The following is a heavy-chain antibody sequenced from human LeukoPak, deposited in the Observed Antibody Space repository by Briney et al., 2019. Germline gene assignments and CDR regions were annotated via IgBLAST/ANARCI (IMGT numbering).Heavy chain of an antibody. V-gene: IGHV3-15*01. CDR1: GFAFSSYG. J-gene: IGHJ6*03. CDR3: TTHGAARYSGYYYMDV. CDR2: IKSKTDGGTT. D-gene: IGHD5-12*01. Sequence: GGSLRLSCAASGFAFSSYGMHWVRQAPGKVLEWVGRIKSKTDGGTTDYAAPVKGRFTISRDDSKNTLYLQMNSLKTEDTAVYYCTTHGAARYSGYYYMDVWGKGTTVTVSS.